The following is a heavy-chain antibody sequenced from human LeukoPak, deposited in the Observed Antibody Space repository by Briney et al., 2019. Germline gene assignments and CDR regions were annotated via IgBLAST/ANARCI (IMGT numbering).Heavy chain of an antibody. Sequence: GASVKVSCKASGYAFTSYDINWVRQATGQGLEWMGWMNPNSGNTGYAQKFQGRVTMTRNTSISTAYIELSSLRSEDTAVYYCARGRLVKQQLLYYWGQGTLVTVSS. CDR1: GYAFTSYD. CDR2: MNPNSGNT. D-gene: IGHD6-13*01. V-gene: IGHV1-8*01. J-gene: IGHJ4*02. CDR3: ARGRLVKQQLLYY.